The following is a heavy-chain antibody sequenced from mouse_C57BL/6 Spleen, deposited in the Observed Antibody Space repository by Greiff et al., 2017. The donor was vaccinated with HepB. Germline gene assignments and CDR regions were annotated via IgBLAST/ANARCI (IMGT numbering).Heavy chain of an antibody. CDR2: IYPRSGNT. D-gene: IGHD1-1*01. Sequence: VQLQESGAELARPGASVQLSCKASGYTFPSSGISWVKQRTGQGLAWIGEIYPRSGNTYYNEKFQGKATLTADKSSSTAYMELRSLTSEDSAVYFCAREYYGSSHGGFDYWGQGTTLTVSS. CDR3: AREYYGSSHGGFDY. J-gene: IGHJ2*01. CDR1: GYTFPSSG. V-gene: IGHV1-81*01.